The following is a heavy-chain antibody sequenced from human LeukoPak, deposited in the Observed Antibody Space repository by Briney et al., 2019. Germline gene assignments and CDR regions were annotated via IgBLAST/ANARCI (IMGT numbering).Heavy chain of an antibody. V-gene: IGHV4-30-4*01. CDR2: IYYSGST. Sequence: SETLSLTCTVSGGSISSGDYYWSWIRQPPGKGLEWIGYIYYSGSTYYNPSLKSRVTISVDTSKNQFSLKLSSVTAADTAVYYCARESPRGDSDYWGQGTLVTVSS. CDR1: GGSISSGDYY. J-gene: IGHJ4*02. D-gene: IGHD3-16*01. CDR3: ARESPRGDSDY.